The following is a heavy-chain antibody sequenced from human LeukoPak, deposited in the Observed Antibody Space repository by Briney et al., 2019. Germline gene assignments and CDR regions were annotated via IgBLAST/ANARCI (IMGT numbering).Heavy chain of an antibody. CDR2: INPSGGST. V-gene: IGHV1-46*01. CDR1: GYTFTSYY. CDR3: ATNYDSSGYYYPPADY. Sequence: ASVKVSCKASGYTFTSYYMHWVRQAPGQGLEWMGIINPSGGSTSYAQKFQGRVTMTRDTSTSTVYMELSGLRSEDTAVYYCATNYDSSGYYYPPADYWGQGTLVTVSS. J-gene: IGHJ4*02. D-gene: IGHD3-22*01.